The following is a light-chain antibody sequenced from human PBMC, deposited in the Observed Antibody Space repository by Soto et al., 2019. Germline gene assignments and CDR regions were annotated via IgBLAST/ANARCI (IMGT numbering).Light chain of an antibody. Sequence: QSALTQPASVSGSPGQSITISCTGTSSDVGSYKFVSWYQQHPGKAPELLIYEGSKRPSGVSNRFSGSKSGNTASLTISGLQAEDEADYYCCSYAGSGTYVFETGTKVTVL. CDR3: CSYAGSGTYV. V-gene: IGLV2-23*01. CDR1: SSDVGSYKF. J-gene: IGLJ1*01. CDR2: EGS.